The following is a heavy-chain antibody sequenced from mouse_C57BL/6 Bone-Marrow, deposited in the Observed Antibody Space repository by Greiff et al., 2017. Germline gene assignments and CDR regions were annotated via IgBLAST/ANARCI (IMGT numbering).Heavy chain of an antibody. J-gene: IGHJ1*03. V-gene: IGHV1-81*01. D-gene: IGHD1-1*01. CDR2: IYPRDGST. CDR1: GYTFTSYG. CDR3: ARLEFDGSSGDWYFDV. Sequence: VQLQQSGAELARPGASVKLSCKASGYTFTSYGIRWVKQRTGQGLEWIGEIYPRDGSTKYNEKFKGKATLTVDTSSSTAYMELHSLTSEDSAVYFCARLEFDGSSGDWYFDVWGTGTTVTVSS.